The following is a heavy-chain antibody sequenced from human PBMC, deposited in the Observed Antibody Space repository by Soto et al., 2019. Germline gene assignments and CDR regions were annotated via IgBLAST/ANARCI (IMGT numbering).Heavy chain of an antibody. CDR1: GGSISSGGYY. V-gene: IGHV4-31*03. J-gene: IGHJ6*02. CDR2: IYYSGST. Sequence: QVQLQESGPGLVKPSQTLSLTCTVSGGSISSGGYYWSWIRQHPGKGLEWIGYIYYSGSTFYTPSPKSRVTPAVDTSKNQFSQKPRSVTAADTAVYYCARDPFYYGMDVWGQGTTVTVSS. CDR3: ARDPFYYGMDV.